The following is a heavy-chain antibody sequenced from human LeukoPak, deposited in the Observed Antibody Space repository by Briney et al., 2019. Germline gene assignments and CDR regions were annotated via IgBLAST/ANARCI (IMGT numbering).Heavy chain of an antibody. Sequence: PETLSLTCTVSGGSISSYYWSWIRQPPGKGLEWIGYIYYSGSTNYNPSLKSRVTISVDMSKNQFSLKLSSVTAADTAVYYCARGGSLDWFDPWGQGTLVTVSS. D-gene: IGHD3-10*01. CDR3: ARGGSLDWFDP. J-gene: IGHJ5*02. CDR1: GGSISSYY. V-gene: IGHV4-59*01. CDR2: IYYSGST.